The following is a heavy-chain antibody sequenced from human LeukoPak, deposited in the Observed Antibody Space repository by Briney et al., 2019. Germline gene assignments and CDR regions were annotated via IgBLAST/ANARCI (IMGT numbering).Heavy chain of an antibody. CDR1: VFTFDNYA. CDR3: ARTYSYGAGTYSSFGY. D-gene: IGHD3-10*01. CDR2: HSPNGDST. Sequence: SGGSLRLSCAALVFTFDNYALPWVRQAPGKGLEYVSRHSPNGDSTYYANSVKGRFTISRDNPQHTLFLQMGSLRVEDTAVYYCARTYSYGAGTYSSFGYWGQGTLVTVSP. J-gene: IGHJ4*02. V-gene: IGHV3-64*01.